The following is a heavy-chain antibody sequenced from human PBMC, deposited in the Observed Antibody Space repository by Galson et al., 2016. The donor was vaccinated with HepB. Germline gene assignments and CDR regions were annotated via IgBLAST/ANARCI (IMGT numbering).Heavy chain of an antibody. Sequence: SLRLSCAASGFTFRSFAMHWVRQAPGRGLEWVAVISFDGSTKHYADSVKGRFTISRDNSQNTMFLEMKSLRSEDTAVYYCVKRAKYSGDDFDFWGQGTLVIAS. CDR2: ISFDGSTK. CDR1: GFTFRSFA. J-gene: IGHJ4*02. D-gene: IGHD5-12*01. V-gene: IGHV3-30*03. CDR3: VKRAKYSGDDFDF.